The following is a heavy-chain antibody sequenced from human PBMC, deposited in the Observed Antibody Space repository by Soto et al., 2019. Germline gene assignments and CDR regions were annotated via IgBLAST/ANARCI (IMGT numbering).Heavy chain of an antibody. J-gene: IGHJ4*02. V-gene: IGHV4-31*01. CDR1: GGSINSGGYC. CDR3: SRGILV. D-gene: IGHD5-18*01. Sequence: QVQLQESGPGLVKPSQTLSLTCTVSGGSINSGGYCWSWIRQHPGQGLDWIGCISYGGSTSYNPSLKSPVTISVDTSKHQFSLKLTSVTAADTAVYYCSRGILVWGQGALITVSS. CDR2: ISYGGST.